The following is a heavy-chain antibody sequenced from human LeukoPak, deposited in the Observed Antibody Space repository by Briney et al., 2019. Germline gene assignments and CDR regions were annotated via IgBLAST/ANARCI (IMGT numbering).Heavy chain of an antibody. V-gene: IGHV4-61*02. CDR1: GGSFNSGSYY. J-gene: IGHJ4*02. D-gene: IGHD5-12*01. CDR3: ARAMRVDRFFDY. Sequence: SETLSLTCTVSGGSFNSGSYYWSWIRQPAAKGLEWFGRIYTSGSTNYNPSLTSRVTISVDTSKNQFSLQLPSVTAADTAVYYCARAMRVDRFFDYWGQGILVTVSS. CDR2: IYTSGST.